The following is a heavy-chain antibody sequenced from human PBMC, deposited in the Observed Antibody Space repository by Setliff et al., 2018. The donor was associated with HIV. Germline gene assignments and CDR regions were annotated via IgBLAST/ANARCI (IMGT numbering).Heavy chain of an antibody. CDR2: IFYSETVYYGGRT. CDR1: GDSISSNNCY. Sequence: SETLSLTCTVSGDSISSNNCYWGWIRQPPGKGPEWIGSIFYSETVYYGGRTYYSPSLKRRVTISVDTSKNQFSLNLDSVTAADTAVFYCARGVRDYFDYTWSTYRLGYYMDVWGKGTPVTVSS. J-gene: IGHJ6*03. D-gene: IGHD3-9*01. V-gene: IGHV4-39*07. CDR3: ARGVRDYFDYTWSTYRLGYYMDV.